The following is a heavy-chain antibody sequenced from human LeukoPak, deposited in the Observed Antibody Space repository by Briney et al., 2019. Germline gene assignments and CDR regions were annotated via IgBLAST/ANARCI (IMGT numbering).Heavy chain of an antibody. CDR1: GFTFSSYS. CDR2: ISGSSSYI. CDR3: AGRWYTGTYYYFDL. J-gene: IGHJ4*02. V-gene: IGHV3-21*01. D-gene: IGHD1-26*01. Sequence: PGGSLRLSCAASGFTFSSYSMNWVRQAPGKGLEWVSSISGSSSYIYYADSVKGRFTISRVNAKSTLYLEMDSLRAEDTAIYYRAGRWYTGTYYYFDLWGQGTLVTVSS.